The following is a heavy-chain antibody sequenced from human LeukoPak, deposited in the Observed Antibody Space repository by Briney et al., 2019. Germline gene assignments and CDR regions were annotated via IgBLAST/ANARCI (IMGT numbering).Heavy chain of an antibody. V-gene: IGHV5-51*01. Sequence: GESLKISCKGSGYSFTSYWIGWVRHMPGKGLEWMGIIYPGVSDTRYSPSFQGQVTTSADKSISTAYLQWSSLEASDTAMYYCARVPSLLGDYFDYWGQGTLVTVSS. CDR2: IYPGVSDT. D-gene: IGHD2-21*01. J-gene: IGHJ4*02. CDR3: ARVPSLLGDYFDY. CDR1: GYSFTSYW.